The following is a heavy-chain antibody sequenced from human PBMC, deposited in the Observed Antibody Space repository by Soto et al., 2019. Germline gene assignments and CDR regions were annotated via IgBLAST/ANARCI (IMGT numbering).Heavy chain of an antibody. CDR2: ISSSSSYI. D-gene: IGHD2-15*01. V-gene: IGHV3-21*01. CDR3: ARDLRGGGSPRTNWFDP. CDR1: GFTFSSYS. Sequence: GGSLRLSCAASGFTFSSYSMNWVRQAPGKGLEWVSSISSSSSYIYYADSVKGRFTISRDNAKNSLYLQMNSLRAEDTAVYYCARDLRGGGSPRTNWFDPWGQGTLVTVSS. J-gene: IGHJ5*02.